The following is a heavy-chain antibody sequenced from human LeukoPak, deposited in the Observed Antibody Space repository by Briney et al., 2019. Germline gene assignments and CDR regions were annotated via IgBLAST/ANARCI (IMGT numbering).Heavy chain of an antibody. CDR2: INGSGDAT. J-gene: IGHJ4*02. Sequence: GGSLRLSCAASGFIFSHYTMTWVRQAPGKGLEWVSSINGSGDATKYADSVMGRFTISRDNSKNTVSLQMNSLRAEDTAVYYCAKYPSMSCYWGQGTLVTVSS. CDR3: AKYPSMSCY. CDR1: GFIFSHYT. V-gene: IGHV3-23*01.